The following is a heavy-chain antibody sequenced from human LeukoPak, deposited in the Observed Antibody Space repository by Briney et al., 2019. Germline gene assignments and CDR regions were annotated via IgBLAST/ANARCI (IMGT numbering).Heavy chain of an antibody. CDR2: ISRGRSTI. V-gene: IGHV3-48*02. CDR1: GFTFSSYS. D-gene: IGHD3-10*01. Sequence: PGGSLRLSCAASGFTFSSYSMHWVRQAPGKGLEWISYISRGRSTIYYADSVKGRFTISRDNAKNSLYLQMNSLRDEDTAVYYCARDASGTSDYWGQRTLVTVSS. CDR3: ARDASGTSDY. J-gene: IGHJ4*02.